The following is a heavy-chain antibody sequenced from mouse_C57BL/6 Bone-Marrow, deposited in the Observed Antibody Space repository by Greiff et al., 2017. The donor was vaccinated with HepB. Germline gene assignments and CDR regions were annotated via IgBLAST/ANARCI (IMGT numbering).Heavy chain of an antibody. Sequence: EVHLVESEGGLVQPGSSMKLSCTASGFTFSDYYMAWVRQVPEKGLEWVANINYDGSSTYYLDSLKSRFIISRDNAKNILYLQMSSLKSEDTATYYCARCDYDGSYYYAMDYWGQGTSVTVSS. CDR3: ARCDYDGSYYYAMDY. D-gene: IGHD2-4*01. CDR1: GFTFSDYY. CDR2: INYDGSST. J-gene: IGHJ4*01. V-gene: IGHV5-16*01.